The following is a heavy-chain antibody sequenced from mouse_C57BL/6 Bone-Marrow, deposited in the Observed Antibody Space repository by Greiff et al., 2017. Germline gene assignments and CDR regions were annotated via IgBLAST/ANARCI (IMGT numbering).Heavy chain of an antibody. Sequence: VQLQQSGAELARPGASVKLSCKASGYTFTSYGISWVKQRTGQGLEWIGEIYPRSGNTYYNEKFKGKGTLTADKSSSTAYMELRSLTSEDSAVYFCARRITTCAMDYWGQGTSVTVSS. J-gene: IGHJ4*01. CDR3: ARRITTCAMDY. V-gene: IGHV1-81*01. D-gene: IGHD2-4*01. CDR2: IYPRSGNT. CDR1: GYTFTSYG.